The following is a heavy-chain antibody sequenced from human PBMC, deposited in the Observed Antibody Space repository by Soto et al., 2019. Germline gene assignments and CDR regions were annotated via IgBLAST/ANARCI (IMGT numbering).Heavy chain of an antibody. CDR1: GYSFTTFW. Sequence: GESLKIPCKGSGYSFTTFWLGWVRQMPGKGLEWMGVIYPGDSDTRYSPSFPGQVTMSVDKSISTAYLQWSFLKASDTATYYCARSGRNAYYNMDVWGQGTTVTVSS. V-gene: IGHV5-51*01. CDR3: ARSGRNAYYNMDV. J-gene: IGHJ6*02. D-gene: IGHD1-26*01. CDR2: IYPGDSDT.